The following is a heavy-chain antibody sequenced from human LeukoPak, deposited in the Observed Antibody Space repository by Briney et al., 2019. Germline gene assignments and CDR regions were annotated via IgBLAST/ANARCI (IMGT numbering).Heavy chain of an antibody. V-gene: IGHV1-2*06. CDR3: ARDSRGNSDFYYYYGMDV. CDR1: GYTFISYY. CDR2: INPNSGGA. J-gene: IGHJ6*02. Sequence: ASVKVSCKASGYTFISYYMHWVRQAPGQGLEWMGRINPNSGGAKYGQKFQGRVTMTRDTSVTTVYMELSRLRSGDTAVYYCARDSRGNSDFYYYYGMDVWGQGTTVTVSS. D-gene: IGHD4-11*01.